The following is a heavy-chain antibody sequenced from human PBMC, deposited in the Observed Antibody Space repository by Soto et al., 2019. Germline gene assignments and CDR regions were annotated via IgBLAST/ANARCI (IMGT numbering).Heavy chain of an antibody. J-gene: IGHJ4*02. CDR1: GYTFTSYA. V-gene: IGHV1-3*01. Sequence: ASVKVSCKASGYTFTSYAMHWVRQAPGQRLEWMGWINAGNGNTKYSQKFQGRVTITRDTSASTAYMELSSLRFEDTAVYYCARVRTVTPILRNFDYWGQGTLVTVSS. D-gene: IGHD4-4*01. CDR3: ARVRTVTPILRNFDY. CDR2: INAGNGNT.